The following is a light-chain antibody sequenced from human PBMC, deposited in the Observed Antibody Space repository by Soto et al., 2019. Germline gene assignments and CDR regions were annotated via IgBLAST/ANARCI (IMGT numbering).Light chain of an antibody. CDR1: QSVGNNY. J-gene: IGKJ1*01. CDR2: DAS. CDR3: QQCSRSPLT. V-gene: IGKV3-20*01. Sequence: EIVLTQSPGTLSLSPGERATLSCRASQSVGNNYLAWYQQKPGQAPRLLIYDASRRASGIPDRFSGSGSGTDFTLTISRLEPEDFAVYYCQQCSRSPLTFGQGTNVEV.